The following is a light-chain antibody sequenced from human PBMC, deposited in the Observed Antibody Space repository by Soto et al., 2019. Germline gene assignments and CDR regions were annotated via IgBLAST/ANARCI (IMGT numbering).Light chain of an antibody. J-gene: IGLJ2*01. V-gene: IGLV1-40*01. CDR3: QSYDSTLSGVV. CDR1: SSNIGTGYD. CDR2: FNN. Sequence: QSVLTQPPSVSGAPGQRVTISCTGSSSNIGTGYDVHWYQHLPGTAPLLLIYFNNNRPSGVPDRFSCSKSGTSASLAITGLRPEDEARYFCQSYDSTLSGVVFGGGTKLTVL.